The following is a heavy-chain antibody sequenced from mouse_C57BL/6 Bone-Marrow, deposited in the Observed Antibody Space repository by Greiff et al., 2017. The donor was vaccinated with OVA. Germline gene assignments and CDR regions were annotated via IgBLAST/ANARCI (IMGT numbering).Heavy chain of an antibody. D-gene: IGHD2-1*01. CDR3: ARGGIYYGNSWFAY. CDR2: INPYNGGT. CDR1: GYTFTDYY. V-gene: IGHV1-19*01. Sequence: VQLQQSGPVLVKPGASVKMSCKASGYTFTDYYMNWVKQSHGKSLEWIGVINPYNGGTSYNQKFKGKATLTVDKSSSTAYMELNSLTSEDSAVYYCARGGIYYGNSWFAYWGQGTLVTVSA. J-gene: IGHJ3*01.